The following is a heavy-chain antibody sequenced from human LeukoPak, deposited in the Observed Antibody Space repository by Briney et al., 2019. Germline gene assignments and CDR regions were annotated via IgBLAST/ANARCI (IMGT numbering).Heavy chain of an antibody. V-gene: IGHV4-4*07. J-gene: IGHJ4*02. CDR2: IYTSGST. Sequence: SETLSLTCTVSGGSISSYYCSWIRQPAGKGLEWIGRIYTSGSTNYNPSLKSRVTMSVDTSKNQFSLKLSSVTAADTAVYYCARERATGYYVFSFDYWGQGTLVTVSS. CDR1: GGSISSYY. D-gene: IGHD3-22*01. CDR3: ARERATGYYVFSFDY.